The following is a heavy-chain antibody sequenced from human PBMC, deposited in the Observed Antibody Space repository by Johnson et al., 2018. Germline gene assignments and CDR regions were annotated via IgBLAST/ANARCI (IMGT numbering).Heavy chain of an antibody. CDR3: ARHRYSDPTDAFDF. Sequence: LVESGAEAKKPGESLKISCKTFGYSFTNFWVAWVRQLPDKGLEWMGIIYGGDSDARYSPSFQGPVTISADKSISTAYLQWNSLKASDTAIYYCARHRYSDPTDAFDFWGQGTMVTVSS. CDR1: GYSFTNFW. V-gene: IGHV5-51*01. J-gene: IGHJ3*01. D-gene: IGHD5-12*01. CDR2: IYGGDSDA.